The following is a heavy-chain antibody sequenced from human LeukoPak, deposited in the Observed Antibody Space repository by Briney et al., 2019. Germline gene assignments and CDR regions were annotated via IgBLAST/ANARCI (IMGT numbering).Heavy chain of an antibody. D-gene: IGHD4-17*01. CDR2: IYYSGST. J-gene: IGHJ4*02. V-gene: IGHV4-59*01. CDR3: ARYRPLYGDFDY. Sequence: PSETLSLTCTVSGGSISSYYWSWIRQPPGKGLEWIGYIYYSGSTNYNPSLKSRVTISVDTSKNQFSLKLSSVTAADTAVYYCARYRPLYGDFDYWGQGTLVTVSP. CDR1: GGSISSYY.